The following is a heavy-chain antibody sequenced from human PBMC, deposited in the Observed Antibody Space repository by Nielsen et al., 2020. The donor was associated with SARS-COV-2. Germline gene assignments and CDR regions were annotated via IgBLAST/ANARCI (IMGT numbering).Heavy chain of an antibody. D-gene: IGHD2-2*01. J-gene: IGHJ6*02. CDR3: ARISRIVVVPQSYGMDV. CDR1: GGSISSSNW. V-gene: IGHV4-4*02. Sequence: SETLSLTCAVSGGSISSSNWWSWVRQPPGKGLEWIGEIYHSGSTNYNPSLKSRVTISVDKSKNQFSLKLSSVTAADTAVYYCARISRIVVVPQSYGMDVWGQGTTVTVSS. CDR2: IYHSGST.